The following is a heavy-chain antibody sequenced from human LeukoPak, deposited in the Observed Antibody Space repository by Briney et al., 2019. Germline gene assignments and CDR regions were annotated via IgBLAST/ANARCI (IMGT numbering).Heavy chain of an antibody. CDR2: IYYSGST. D-gene: IGHD2-21*02. Sequence: SETLSLTCTVSGGSISSYCWSWARQPPGKGLEWVGYIYYSGSTNYNPSLKSRLTISVDTSKNQFSLKLSSVTAADTAVYYCARETYCGGDCYSGFDYWGQGTLVTVSS. CDR1: GGSISSYC. CDR3: ARETYCGGDCYSGFDY. J-gene: IGHJ4*02. V-gene: IGHV4-59*01.